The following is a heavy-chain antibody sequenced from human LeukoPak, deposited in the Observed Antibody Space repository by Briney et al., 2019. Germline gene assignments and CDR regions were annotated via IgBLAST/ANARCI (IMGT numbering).Heavy chain of an antibody. J-gene: IGHJ5*02. V-gene: IGHV3-21*01. CDR1: GFTFSSYS. D-gene: IGHD2-21*02. CDR2: ISSSSSYI. Sequence: GGSLRLSCAASGFTFSSYSMNWVRQAPGKGLEWVSSISSSSSYIYYADSVKGRFTISRDNAKNSLYLQMNSLRAEDTAVYYCARGGHIVVVTAKAEADWFDPWGQGTLVTVSS. CDR3: ARGGHIVVVTAKAEADWFDP.